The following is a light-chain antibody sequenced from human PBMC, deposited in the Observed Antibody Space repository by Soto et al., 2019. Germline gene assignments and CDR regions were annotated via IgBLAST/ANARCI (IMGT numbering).Light chain of an antibody. J-gene: IGLJ3*02. CDR2: LNSDGSH. V-gene: IGLV4-69*01. CDR1: SGHSSYA. CDR3: QTRGTGIHWV. Sequence: HPVLTQSPSASASLGASVKLTCTLSSGHSSYAIAWHQQQPEKGPRYLMKLNSDGSHSKGDGIPDRFSGSSSGAERYLTISRLQSEDEADYYCQTRGTGIHWVFGGGTKLTVL.